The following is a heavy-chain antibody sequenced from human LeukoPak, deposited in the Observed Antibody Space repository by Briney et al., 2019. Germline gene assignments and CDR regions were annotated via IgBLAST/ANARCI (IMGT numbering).Heavy chain of an antibody. CDR2: IIPIFGTA. Sequence: SVKVSCKASGGTFSSYAISWVRQAPGQGLEWMGEIIPIFGTANYAQKFQGRVTITADESTSTAYMELSSLRSEDTAVYYCARGGYDILTGYYRYNWFDPWGQGTLVTVSS. CDR3: ARGGYDILTGYYRYNWFDP. CDR1: GGTFSSYA. J-gene: IGHJ5*02. D-gene: IGHD3-9*01. V-gene: IGHV1-69*01.